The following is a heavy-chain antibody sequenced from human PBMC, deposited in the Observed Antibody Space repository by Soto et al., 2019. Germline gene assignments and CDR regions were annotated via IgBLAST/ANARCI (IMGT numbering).Heavy chain of an antibody. CDR3: AKDVHYDIVTGIEYFHH. D-gene: IGHD3-9*01. V-gene: IGHV3-23*01. CDR2: ISGTGRVT. CDR1: EFTFSSYA. J-gene: IGHJ1*01. Sequence: EVQLLESGGGLVQPGGSLKLSCAASEFTFSSYAMRWVRQAPGKGLEWVSGISGTGRVTNYAESVKGRFTISRDNPKSTLILQMYRLRPEDTAVYYCAKDVHYDIVTGIEYFHHWGQGTLVTVSS.